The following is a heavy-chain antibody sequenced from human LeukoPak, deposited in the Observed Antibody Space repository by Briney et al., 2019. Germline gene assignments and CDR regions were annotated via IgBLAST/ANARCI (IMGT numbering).Heavy chain of an antibody. Sequence: GGSLRLSCAASGFTFNTYTIHWVRQAPGKGLEWVAVISYNGNNKYYADSVKGRFTISRDNAKNSLYLQMNSLRAEDTAVYYCARDRDILTGYGSSMGPDYWGQGTLVTVSS. CDR3: ARDRDILTGYGSSMGPDY. V-gene: IGHV3-30-3*01. CDR2: ISYNGNNK. D-gene: IGHD3-9*01. CDR1: GFTFNTYT. J-gene: IGHJ4*02.